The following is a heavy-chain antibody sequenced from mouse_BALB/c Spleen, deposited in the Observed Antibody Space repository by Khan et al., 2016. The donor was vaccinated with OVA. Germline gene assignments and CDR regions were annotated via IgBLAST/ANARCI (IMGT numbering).Heavy chain of an antibody. CDR2: ISSTGGT. J-gene: IGHJ4*01. D-gene: IGHD2-14*01. Sequence: EVQLQESGPGLVKPSQSLSLTCTVTGFSITSDYAWNWIRQFPGNILEWVGYISSTGGTSYNPSLKSRISITRDTSKNQFFLQLRSVTSEDTATYYCARSLYYRYGYALDYWGRGTSVTVSS. CDR3: ARSLYYRYGYALDY. V-gene: IGHV3-2*02. CDR1: GFSITSDYA.